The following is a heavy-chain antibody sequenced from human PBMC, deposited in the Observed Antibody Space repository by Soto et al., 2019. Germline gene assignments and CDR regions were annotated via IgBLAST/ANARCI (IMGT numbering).Heavy chain of an antibody. D-gene: IGHD6-19*01. CDR1: GYTFTSYY. V-gene: IGHV1-46*01. CDR3: ARVDGYSSGWYRGWFDP. J-gene: IGHJ5*02. Sequence: ASVKVSCKASGYTFTSYYMHWVRQAPGQGLEWMGIINPSGGSTSYAQKFQGRVTMTRDTSTSTVYMELSSLRSEDTAVYYCARVDGYSSGWYRGWFDPWGQGTLVTVSS. CDR2: INPSGGST.